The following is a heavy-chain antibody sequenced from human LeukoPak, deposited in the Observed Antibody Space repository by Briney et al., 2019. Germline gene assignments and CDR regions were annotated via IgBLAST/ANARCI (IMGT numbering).Heavy chain of an antibody. J-gene: IGHJ5*02. CDR1: GYTFTSYG. CDR2: ISAYKGNT. D-gene: IGHD1-26*01. CDR3: AREVVGARYDWFDP. V-gene: IGHV1-18*01. Sequence: ASVKVTCKASGYTFTSYGISWVRQAPGQGLEWMGWISAYKGNTNYAQKLQGRVTMTTDTSTSTAYMELRSLRSDDTAVYYCAREVVGARYDWFDPWGQGTLVTVSS.